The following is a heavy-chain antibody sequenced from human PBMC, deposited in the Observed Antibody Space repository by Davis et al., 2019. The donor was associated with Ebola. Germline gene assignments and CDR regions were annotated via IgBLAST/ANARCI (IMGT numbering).Heavy chain of an antibody. Sequence: ASVKVSCKASGYTFTSYGISWVRQAPGQGLEWMGWISAYNGNTNYAHKLQGRVTMTTDTSTSTAYMELSSLRSEDTAVYYCARDAGDTQWLGGVVWGQGTTVTVSS. CDR2: ISAYNGNT. CDR1: GYTFTSYG. D-gene: IGHD6-19*01. V-gene: IGHV1-18*01. CDR3: ARDAGDTQWLGGVV. J-gene: IGHJ6*02.